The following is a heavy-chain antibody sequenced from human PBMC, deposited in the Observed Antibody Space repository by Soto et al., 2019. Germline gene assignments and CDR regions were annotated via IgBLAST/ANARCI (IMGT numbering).Heavy chain of an antibody. Sequence: SVKVSCTASGYSFTGYSMHWVRQAPGQGLEWMGGIIPIFGTANYAQKFQGRVTITADESTSTAYMELSSLRSEDTAVYYCARDSGKSLVVAGRKTFDYWGQGTLVTVSS. D-gene: IGHD6-19*01. CDR1: GYSFTGYS. CDR3: ARDSGKSLVVAGRKTFDY. CDR2: IIPIFGTA. V-gene: IGHV1-69*13. J-gene: IGHJ4*02.